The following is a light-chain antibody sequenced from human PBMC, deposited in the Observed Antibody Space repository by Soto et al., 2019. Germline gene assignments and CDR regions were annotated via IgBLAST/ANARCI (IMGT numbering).Light chain of an antibody. CDR1: QSVNSN. V-gene: IGKV3-15*01. CDR3: QQYNNWWT. CDR2: GAS. J-gene: IGKJ1*01. Sequence: EIVMTQSPATLSVSPGERATLSCRARQSVNSNLAWYQQKPGQAPRLLISGASTRATGIPARFSGSGSETEFTLTISSLQSEDFAVYYCQQYNNWWTFGQGTKVEMK.